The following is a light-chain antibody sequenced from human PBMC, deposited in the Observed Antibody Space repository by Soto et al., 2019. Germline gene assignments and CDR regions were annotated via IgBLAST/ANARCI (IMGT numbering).Light chain of an antibody. CDR2: DAS. J-gene: IGKJ5*01. CDR1: QSISNY. CDR3: QQHSNWPPIP. Sequence: EIVLTQSPATLSSSPGERASLCCSASQSISNYVAWYQQKPGQAPRLLIYDASDRATGIPGRFSGSGSGTDFTLTISSLEPEDFAVYYCQQHSNWPPIPFGQGTRLE. V-gene: IGKV3-11*01.